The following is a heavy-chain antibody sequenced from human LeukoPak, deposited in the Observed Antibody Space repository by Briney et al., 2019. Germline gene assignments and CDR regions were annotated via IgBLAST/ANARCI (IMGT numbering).Heavy chain of an antibody. D-gene: IGHD2-15*01. V-gene: IGHV4-4*07. CDR2: IYTGGSN. Sequence: SETLSLTCTVSGASINNYYWSWVRQHAGKGLEWLGRIYTGGSNNYNPSLKSRVTMSEEMSKKQFSLKIRAVNAADTAVYYCARGRYCSADICSGGDAFDIWGQGTMVSVSS. CDR1: GASINNYY. CDR3: ARGRYCSADICSGGDAFDI. J-gene: IGHJ3*02.